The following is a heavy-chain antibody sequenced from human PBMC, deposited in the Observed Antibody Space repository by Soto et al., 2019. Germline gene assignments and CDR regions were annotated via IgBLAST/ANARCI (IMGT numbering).Heavy chain of an antibody. CDR1: EFIFSNYG. V-gene: IGHV3-30*18. Sequence: QVQLVESGGGVVQPGRSLRLSCPASEFIFSNYGMHWVRQAPGKGLEWVALISYDGSNKYYADSVKGRFTISRDNSKNTLYLQMNSLRVEDTAVYYCAKGLYNDIVTGYRDFDHWGQGTLVTVSS. D-gene: IGHD3-9*01. J-gene: IGHJ4*02. CDR2: ISYDGSNK. CDR3: AKGLYNDIVTGYRDFDH.